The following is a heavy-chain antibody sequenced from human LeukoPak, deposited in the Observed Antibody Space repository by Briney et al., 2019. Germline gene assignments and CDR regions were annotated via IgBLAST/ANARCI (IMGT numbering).Heavy chain of an antibody. D-gene: IGHD7-27*01. CDR2: LNPNSGNA. J-gene: IGHJ5*02. CDR3: ARRKFLGWFDP. CDR1: LSIFTTYD. Sequence: ASVKVSCKASLSIFTTYDIGWVRQATGQGLEWMGWLNPNSGNAGYAPKFQGRVTISRNTSIGTAYMELSSLRSDDTAIYYCARRKFLGWFDPWGQGTLVTVSS. V-gene: IGHV1-8*03.